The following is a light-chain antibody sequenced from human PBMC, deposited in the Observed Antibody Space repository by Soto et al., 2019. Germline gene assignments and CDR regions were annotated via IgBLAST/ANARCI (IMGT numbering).Light chain of an antibody. Sequence: EIVLTQSPATLSLSPGERATLSCRASQSVSSLLAWYQQKPGQAPRLLIYGASTRATGIPARFSGSGSGTEFTLTISSLQSEDFAVYYCQQYINWPRTFGQGTKVDIK. CDR3: QQYINWPRT. CDR2: GAS. CDR1: QSVSSL. V-gene: IGKV3-15*01. J-gene: IGKJ1*01.